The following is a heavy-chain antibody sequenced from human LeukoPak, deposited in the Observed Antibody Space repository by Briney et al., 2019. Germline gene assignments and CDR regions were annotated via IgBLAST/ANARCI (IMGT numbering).Heavy chain of an antibody. CDR3: ARDAEPPDLDYDILTGYNYFDY. CDR1: GFTFSSYE. Sequence: GGSLRLSCAASGFTFSSYEMNWVRQAPGKGLEWVSYISTSGSTIYYADSVKGRFTISRDNAKNSLYLQMNSLRAEDTAVYYCARDAEPPDLDYDILTGYNYFDYWGQGTLVTVSS. CDR2: ISTSGSTI. D-gene: IGHD3-9*01. J-gene: IGHJ4*02. V-gene: IGHV3-48*03.